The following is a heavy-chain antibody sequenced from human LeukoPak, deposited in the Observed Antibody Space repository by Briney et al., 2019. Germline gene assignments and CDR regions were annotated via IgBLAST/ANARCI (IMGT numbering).Heavy chain of an antibody. D-gene: IGHD4-17*01. Sequence: ASVKVSCKASGYDFTSYAMHWVRQAPGQRLEWMGWINAGNGNTKYSQKFQGRVTITRDTSASTAYMELSSLRSEDTAVYYCAREARLRGFLTHLRSFDYWGQGTLVTVSS. CDR3: AREARLRGFLTHLRSFDY. V-gene: IGHV1-3*01. CDR2: INAGNGNT. J-gene: IGHJ4*02. CDR1: GYDFTSYA.